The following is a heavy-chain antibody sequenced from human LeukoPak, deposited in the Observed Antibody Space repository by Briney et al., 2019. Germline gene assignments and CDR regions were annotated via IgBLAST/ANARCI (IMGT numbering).Heavy chain of an antibody. J-gene: IGHJ4*02. CDR3: AKSFYDSGGYYGIIDY. V-gene: IGHV3-48*03. CDR2: ISSSGSTI. Sequence: PGGSLRLSCAASGFTFSSYEMNWVRQAPGKGLEWVSYISSSGSTIYYADPVKGRFTISRDNAKNTLHLQMNGLRVEDAALYYCAKSFYDSGGYYGIIDYWGQGTLVTVSS. D-gene: IGHD3-22*01. CDR1: GFTFSSYE.